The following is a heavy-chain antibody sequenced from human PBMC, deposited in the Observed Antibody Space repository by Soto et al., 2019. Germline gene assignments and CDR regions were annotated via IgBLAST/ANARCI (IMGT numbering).Heavy chain of an antibody. CDR3: ARGSYYYDSSAQVTEY. CDR2: IYYSGST. Sequence: SETLSLTCTVSGGSISSGDYYWRWIRQPPGKGLEWIGYIYYSGSTYYNPSLKSRVTISVDTSKNQFSLKLSSVTAADTAVYYCARGSYYYDSSAQVTEYWGQGTLVTVSS. J-gene: IGHJ4*02. V-gene: IGHV4-30-4*01. CDR1: GGSISSGDYY. D-gene: IGHD3-22*01.